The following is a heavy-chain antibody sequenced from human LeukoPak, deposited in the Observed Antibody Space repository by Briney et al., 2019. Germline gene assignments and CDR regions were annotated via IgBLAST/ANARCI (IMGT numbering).Heavy chain of an antibody. Sequence: SVKVSCKASGGTFSSYAISWVRQAPGQGLEWMGGIIPIFGTANYAQKFQGRVTITADESTSTAYMELSSLRSEDTAVYYCARDGQISHDAFDIWGQGTMVTVSS. J-gene: IGHJ3*02. D-gene: IGHD3-3*01. V-gene: IGHV1-69*13. CDR3: ARDGQISHDAFDI. CDR1: GGTFSSYA. CDR2: IIPIFGTA.